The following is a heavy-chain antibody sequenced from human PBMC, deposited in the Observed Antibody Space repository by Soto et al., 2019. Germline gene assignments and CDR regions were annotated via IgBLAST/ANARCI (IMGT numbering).Heavy chain of an antibody. CDR2: IYYSGST. CDR1: GGSISSSSYY. D-gene: IGHD6-13*01. CDR3: ARYSSSWYRGNWFDP. V-gene: IGHV4-39*01. J-gene: IGHJ5*02. Sequence: QLQLQESGPGLVKPSETLSLTCTVSGGSISSSSYYWGWIRQPPGKGLEWIGSIYYSGSTYYNPSLKSRVTISVDTSKNQFSLKLSSVTAADTAVYYCARYSSSWYRGNWFDPWGQGTLVTVSS.